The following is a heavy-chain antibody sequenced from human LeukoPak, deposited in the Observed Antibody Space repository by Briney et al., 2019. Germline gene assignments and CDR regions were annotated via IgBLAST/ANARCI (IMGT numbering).Heavy chain of an antibody. CDR3: ARDGYSSSAYYFDY. D-gene: IGHD6-13*01. CDR1: GHTFTSYG. V-gene: IGHV1-18*01. CDR2: ISAYNGNT. Sequence: VASVKVSCKASGHTFTSYGISWVRQAPGQGLEWMGWISAYNGNTNYAQKLQGRVTMTTDTSTSTAYMELRSLRSDDTAVYYCARDGYSSSAYYFDYWGQGTLVTVSS. J-gene: IGHJ4*02.